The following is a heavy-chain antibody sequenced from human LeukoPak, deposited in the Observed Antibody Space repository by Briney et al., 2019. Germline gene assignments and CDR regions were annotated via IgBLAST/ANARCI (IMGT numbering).Heavy chain of an antibody. CDR1: GYTFTGYY. J-gene: IGHJ5*02. Sequence: RASVKVSCMASGYTFTGYYIHWVRQAPGQGLECMGIINPSGGSTSYAQKFQGRVTMTRDMSTSTVYMELSSLRSEDTAVYYCARGGVGATTYVRFDPWGQGTLVTVSS. D-gene: IGHD1-26*01. CDR3: ARGGVGATTYVRFDP. V-gene: IGHV1-46*01. CDR2: INPSGGST.